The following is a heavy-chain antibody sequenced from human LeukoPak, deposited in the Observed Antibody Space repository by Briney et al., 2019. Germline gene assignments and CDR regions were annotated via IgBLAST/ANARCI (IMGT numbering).Heavy chain of an antibody. D-gene: IGHD5-18*01. Sequence: ASVKVSCKASGYNFRNYGMGWVRQAPTQRREWMGWITAGNGNTNYAQKVQGRVTMNTDTSTSTAYMELRSLRSDDTAVYFCARDSARGYSYGYNAFDIWGQGTMVTVSS. CDR2: ITAGNGNT. CDR3: ARDSARGYSYGYNAFDI. CDR1: GYNFRNYG. J-gene: IGHJ3*02. V-gene: IGHV1-18*01.